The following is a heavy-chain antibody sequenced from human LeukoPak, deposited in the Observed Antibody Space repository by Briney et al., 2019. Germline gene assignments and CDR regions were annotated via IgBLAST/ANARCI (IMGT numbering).Heavy chain of an antibody. D-gene: IGHD3-22*01. J-gene: IGHJ4*02. CDR3: ARGMYYYDSSGYYPIFDY. CDR1: GFTFSSYW. V-gene: IGHV3-7*01. CDR2: IKQDGSEK. Sequence: GGSLRLSCAASGFTFSSYWTSWVRQAPGKGLEWVANIKQDGSEKYYVDSVKGRFTISRDNAKNSLYLQMNSLRAEDTALYYCARGMYYYDSSGYYPIFDYWGQGTLVTVSS.